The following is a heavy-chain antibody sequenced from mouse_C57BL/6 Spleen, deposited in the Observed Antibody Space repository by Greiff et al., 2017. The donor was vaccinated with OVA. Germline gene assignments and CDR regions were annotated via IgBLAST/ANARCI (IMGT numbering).Heavy chain of an antibody. CDR3: TRGYSNFPWFAY. J-gene: IGHJ3*01. D-gene: IGHD2-5*01. CDR1: GYTFTDYE. V-gene: IGHV1-15*01. CDR2: IDPETGGT. Sequence: VHLVESGAELVRPGASVTLSCKASGYTFTDYEMHWVKQTPVHGLEWIGAIDPETGGTAYNQKFKGKAILTADKSSSTAYMELRSLTSEDSAVYYCTRGYSNFPWFAYWGQGTLVTVSA.